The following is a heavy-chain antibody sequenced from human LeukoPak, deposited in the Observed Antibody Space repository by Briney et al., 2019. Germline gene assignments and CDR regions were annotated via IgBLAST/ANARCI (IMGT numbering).Heavy chain of an antibody. CDR1: GGSISSYY. J-gene: IGHJ4*02. Sequence: PSETLSLTCTVSGGSISSYYWSWIRQPPGKGLEWIGYIYYSGSTNYNPSFKSRVTISVDTSKNQFSLKLSSVTAADTAVYYCATSYSSSSQIDYWGRGTLVTVSS. CDR2: IYYSGST. CDR3: ATSYSSSSQIDY. V-gene: IGHV4-59*01. D-gene: IGHD6-6*01.